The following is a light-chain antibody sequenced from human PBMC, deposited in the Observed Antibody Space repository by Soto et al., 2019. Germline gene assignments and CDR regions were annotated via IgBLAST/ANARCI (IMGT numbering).Light chain of an antibody. CDR2: EDN. V-gene: IGLV6-57*02. Sequence: NFMLTQPHSVSESPGKTVTISCTGSSGSIASNYVQWYQQRPGSAPTTVIYEDNQRPSGVPDRFSGSIDSSSNSASLTISGMKTEDEAAYYCQSHDSIKHVVFGGGTKLTVL. CDR1: SGSIASNY. J-gene: IGLJ2*01. CDR3: QSHDSIKHVV.